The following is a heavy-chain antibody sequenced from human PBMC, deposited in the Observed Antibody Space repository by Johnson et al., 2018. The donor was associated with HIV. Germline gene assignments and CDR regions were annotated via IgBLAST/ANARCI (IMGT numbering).Heavy chain of an antibody. CDR1: GFTFSTYA. D-gene: IGHD3-9*01. Sequence: QVQLVESGGGLVKPGGSLRLSCVASGFTFSTYAMHWVRQTPGKGLEWVAIISYDGSNKYYADSVKDRFTISRDNSKNTLYLQMNSLRAEDTAVYYCAKYYDILTGRNTLRDAFDIWGQGTMVTVSS. V-gene: IGHV3-30*04. J-gene: IGHJ3*02. CDR2: ISYDGSNK. CDR3: AKYYDILTGRNTLRDAFDI.